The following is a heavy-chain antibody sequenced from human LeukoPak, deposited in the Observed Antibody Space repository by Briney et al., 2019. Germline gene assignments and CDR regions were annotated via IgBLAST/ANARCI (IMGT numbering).Heavy chain of an antibody. CDR1: GFTFDDYA. CDR3: AKGSEVAVAGLDY. D-gene: IGHD6-19*01. Sequence: GRSLRLSCAASGFTFDDYAMHWVRQAPGKGLEWVSGISWNSGSIGYADSVKGRFTISRDNAKNSLYLQMNSLRAEDTALYYCAKGSEVAVAGLDYWGQGTLVTVSS. V-gene: IGHV3-9*01. CDR2: ISWNSGSI. J-gene: IGHJ4*02.